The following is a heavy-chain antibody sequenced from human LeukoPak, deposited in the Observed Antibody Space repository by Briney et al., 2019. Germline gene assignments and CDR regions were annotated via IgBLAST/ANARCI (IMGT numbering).Heavy chain of an antibody. CDR2: IYYSGST. D-gene: IGHD1-7*01. J-gene: IGHJ4*02. CDR1: GGSISSFY. CDR3: ARDGTGSGFDY. Sequence: SETLSLTCTVSGGSISSFYWSWIRQPPGKGLEWIGYIYYSGSTNYNPSLKSRVTISVDTSKNQFSLKLSSVTAADTAVYYCARDGTGSGFDYWGQGTLVTVSS. V-gene: IGHV4-59*01.